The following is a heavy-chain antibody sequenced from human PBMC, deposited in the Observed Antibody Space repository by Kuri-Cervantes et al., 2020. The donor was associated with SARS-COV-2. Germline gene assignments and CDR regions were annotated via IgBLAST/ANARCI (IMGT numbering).Heavy chain of an antibody. J-gene: IGHJ6*03. V-gene: IGHV4-4*07. CDR2: IYTSGST. Sequence: GSLRLSCTVSGDSISSYYWSWIRQPAGKGLEWIGRIYTSGSTNYNPSLRSRVTMSVDTSKNQFSLKLSSVTAADTAVYYCARTVIYYYYYMDVWGKGTTVTVSS. D-gene: IGHD4-11*01. CDR3: ARTVIYYYYYMDV. CDR1: GDSISSYY.